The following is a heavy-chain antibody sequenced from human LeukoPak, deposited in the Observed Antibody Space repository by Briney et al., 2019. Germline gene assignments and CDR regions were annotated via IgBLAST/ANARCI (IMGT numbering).Heavy chain of an antibody. V-gene: IGHV3-9*01. CDR3: VKDKTLAVANSLFDY. CDR2: ITWNSGKK. CDR1: GFSVDDFA. Sequence: GRCLRLSCAAAGFSVDDFAMHWVRQDPGKCLEWVSGITWNSGKKVYADSVKGRFTISRDNAKNSLYLQMNSLGAEDTALYYCVKDKTLAVANSLFDYWGQEPWSPSPQ. J-gene: IGHJ4*01. D-gene: IGHD6-13*01.